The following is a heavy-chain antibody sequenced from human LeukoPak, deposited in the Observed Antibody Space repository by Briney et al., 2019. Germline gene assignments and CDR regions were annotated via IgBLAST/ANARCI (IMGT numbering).Heavy chain of an antibody. Sequence: PSETLSLTCTVAGASISSESYYWGWIRQPPGKGLEWIGAVYHTGSTNYNPSLKSRLTISVDTSKNQFSLQLTSVTAADTAVYYSARHMPYAGAYFDYWGQGTLVTVSS. V-gene: IGHV4-39*01. CDR1: GASISSESYY. D-gene: IGHD4-23*01. CDR2: VYHTGST. CDR3: ARHMPYAGAYFDY. J-gene: IGHJ4*02.